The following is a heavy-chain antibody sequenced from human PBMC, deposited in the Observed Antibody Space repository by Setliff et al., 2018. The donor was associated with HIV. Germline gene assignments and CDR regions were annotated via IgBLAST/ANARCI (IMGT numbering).Heavy chain of an antibody. CDR1: GGSFSGYY. Sequence: LSLTCAVYGGSFSGYYWSWIRQPPGKGLEWIGEINHSGSTNYNPSLKSRVTISVDTSKNQFSLKLSSVTAADTAVYYCASPYYYDSSAAFDYWGQGTLVTVSS. CDR3: ASPYYYDSSAAFDY. D-gene: IGHD3-22*01. J-gene: IGHJ4*02. V-gene: IGHV4-34*01. CDR2: INHSGST.